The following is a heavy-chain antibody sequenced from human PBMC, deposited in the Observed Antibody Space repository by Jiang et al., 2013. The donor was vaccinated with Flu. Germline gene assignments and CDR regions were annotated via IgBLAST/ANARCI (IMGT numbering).Heavy chain of an antibody. CDR3: ATQAGVYCSSTSCWNWFDP. J-gene: IGHJ5*02. CDR2: INAGNGNT. Sequence: GAEVKKPGASVKVSCKASGYTFTSYAMHWVRQAPGQRLEWMGWINAGNGNTKYSQKFQGRVTITRDTSASTAYMELSSLRSEDTAVYYCATQAGVYCSSTSCWNWFDPWGQGTLVTVSS. D-gene: IGHD2-2*01. V-gene: IGHV1-3*01. CDR1: GYTFTSYA.